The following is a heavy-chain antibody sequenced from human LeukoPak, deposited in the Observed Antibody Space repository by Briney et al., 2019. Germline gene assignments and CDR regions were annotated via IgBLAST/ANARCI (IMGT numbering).Heavy chain of an antibody. D-gene: IGHD3-10*01. CDR1: GGSISSGSYY. CDR3: ARDQWFGELFV. CDR2: IYTSGST. J-gene: IGHJ6*04. V-gene: IGHV4-61*02. Sequence: KPSETLSLTCTVSGGSISSGSYYWSWIRQPAGKGLEWIGRIYTSGSTNYNPSLKSRVTISVDTSKNQFSLKLSSVTAADTAVYYCARDQWFGELFVWGKGTTVTISS.